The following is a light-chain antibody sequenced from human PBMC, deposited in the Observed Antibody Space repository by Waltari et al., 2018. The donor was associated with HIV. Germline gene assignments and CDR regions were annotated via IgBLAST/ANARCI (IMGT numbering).Light chain of an antibody. CDR1: QSVGSN. Sequence: ETVMTQSPATLSVSPGESATLSCRASQSVGSNLAWYQQQPGQAPRLLIYGASTRATGIPARFSGSGSGTEFTLTISSLQSEDFAVYYCQQYNNWPPLTFGGGTKVEIK. CDR3: QQYNNWPPLT. J-gene: IGKJ4*01. CDR2: GAS. V-gene: IGKV3-15*01.